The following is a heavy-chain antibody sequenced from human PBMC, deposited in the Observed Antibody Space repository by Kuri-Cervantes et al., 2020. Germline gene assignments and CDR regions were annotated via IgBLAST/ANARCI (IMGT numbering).Heavy chain of an antibody. CDR3: ARDGYDFWSGYTYYFDY. CDR1: GYTFTGYY. V-gene: IGHV1-2*02. D-gene: IGHD3-3*01. J-gene: IGHJ4*02. Sequence: ASVKVSCKASGYTFTGYYMHWVRQAPGQGLEWMGWISPNSGGTNYAQKFQGRVTMTRDTSTSTVYMELSSLRSEDTAVYYCARDGYDFWSGYTYYFDYWGQGTLVTVSS. CDR2: ISPNSGGT.